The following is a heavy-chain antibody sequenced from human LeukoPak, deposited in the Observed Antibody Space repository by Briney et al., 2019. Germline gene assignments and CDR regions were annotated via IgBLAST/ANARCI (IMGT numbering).Heavy chain of an antibody. CDR1: GYTFTSYY. D-gene: IGHD2-2*01. CDR2: INPSGGST. CDR3: ASSTRPPYNWYDP. J-gene: IGHJ5*02. Sequence: ASVKVSCKASGYTFTSYYMHWVRQAPGQGLEWMGIINPSGGSTSYAQKFQGRVTMTRDMSTSTVYMELSSLRSEDTAVYYCASSTRPPYNWYDPWGQGTLVTVSS. V-gene: IGHV1-46*01.